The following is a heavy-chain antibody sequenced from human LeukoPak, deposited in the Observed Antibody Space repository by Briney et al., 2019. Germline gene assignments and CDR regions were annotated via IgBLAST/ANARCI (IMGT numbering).Heavy chain of an antibody. CDR2: INHSGST. CDR3: ARAGAHYYDFWSGYSNWFDP. CDR1: GGSFSGYY. D-gene: IGHD3-3*01. Sequence: SETLSPTCAVYGGSFSGYYWSWIRQPPGKGLEWIGEINHSGSTNYNPSLKSRVTISVDTSKNQFSLKLSSVTAADTAVYYCARAGAHYYDFWSGYSNWFDPWGQGTLVTVSS. J-gene: IGHJ5*02. V-gene: IGHV4-34*01.